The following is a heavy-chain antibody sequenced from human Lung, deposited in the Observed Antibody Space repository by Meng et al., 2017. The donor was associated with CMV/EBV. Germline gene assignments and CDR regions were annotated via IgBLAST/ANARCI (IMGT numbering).Heavy chain of an antibody. CDR3: ARDQSLRVWFDL. J-gene: IGHJ5*02. V-gene: IGHV1-46*01. Sequence: SXXVSXXASGYPFTNYYLHWVRQAPGQGFEWMGLINPSGGATDYAQKFQGRVTMTTGTSASTVYMELRSLTSEDTALYYCARDQSLRVWFDLWGQGTLVTVSS. CDR2: INPSGGAT. CDR1: GYPFTNYY.